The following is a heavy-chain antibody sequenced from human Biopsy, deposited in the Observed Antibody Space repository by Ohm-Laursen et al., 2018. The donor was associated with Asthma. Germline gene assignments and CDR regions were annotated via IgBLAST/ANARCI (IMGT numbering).Heavy chain of an antibody. CDR3: VKDHSAGYYYFDD. D-gene: IGHD2-21*01. Sequence: SLRLSCSASGFTFSSCSMHWARQAPGRGPEYVSFIATDGSNKFYADSVKGRFTVSRDNSKHTLYLHMTGLRADDTGVYYCVKDHSAGYYYFDDWGQGAQVTVSS. J-gene: IGHJ4*02. CDR2: IATDGSNK. CDR1: GFTFSSCS. V-gene: IGHV3-64D*08.